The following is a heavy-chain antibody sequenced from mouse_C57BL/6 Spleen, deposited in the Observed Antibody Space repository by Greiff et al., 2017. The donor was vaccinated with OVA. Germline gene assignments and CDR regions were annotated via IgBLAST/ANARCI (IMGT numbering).Heavy chain of an antibody. J-gene: IGHJ4*01. D-gene: IGHD1-1*01. CDR2: INYDGSST. CDR1: GFTFSDYY. CDR3: AREDGSSYYYAMDY. Sequence: EVNVVESEGGLVQPGSSMKLSCTASGFTFSDYYMAWVRQVPEKGLEWVANINYDGSSTYYLDSLKSRFIISRDNAKNILYLQMSSLKSEDTATYYCAREDGSSYYYAMDYWGQGTSVTVSS. V-gene: IGHV5-16*01.